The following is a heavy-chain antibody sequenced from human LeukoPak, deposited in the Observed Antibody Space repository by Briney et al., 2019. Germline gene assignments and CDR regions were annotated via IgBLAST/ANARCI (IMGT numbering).Heavy chain of an antibody. V-gene: IGHV3-30*02. D-gene: IGHD3-22*01. CDR3: AKDGNYYDSSGYGDY. CDR1: GFTFSSYG. CDR2: IRYDGSNK. J-gene: IGHJ4*02. Sequence: GGSLRLSCAASGFTFSSYGMHWVRLAPGKGLEWVAFIRYDGSNKYYADSVKGRFTISRDNSKNTLYLQMNSLRAEDTAVYYCAKDGNYYDSSGYGDYWGQGTLVTVSS.